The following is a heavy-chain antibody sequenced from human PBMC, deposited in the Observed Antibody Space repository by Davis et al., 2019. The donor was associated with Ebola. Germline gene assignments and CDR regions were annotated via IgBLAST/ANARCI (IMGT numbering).Heavy chain of an antibody. Sequence: SETLSLTCTVSGGSISSYYWSWIRQPPGKGLEWIGYIYYSGSTNYNPSLKSQVTISVDTSKNQFSLKLSSVTAADTAVYYCATDYGDYQFDYWGQGTLVTVSS. D-gene: IGHD4-17*01. CDR2: IYYSGST. CDR1: GGSISSYY. V-gene: IGHV4-59*12. CDR3: ATDYGDYQFDY. J-gene: IGHJ4*02.